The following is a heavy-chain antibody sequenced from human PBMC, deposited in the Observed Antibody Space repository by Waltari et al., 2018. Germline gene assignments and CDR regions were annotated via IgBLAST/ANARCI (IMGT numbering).Heavy chain of an antibody. CDR1: GSTFTGYY. Sequence: QVQLVQSGAEVKKPGASVTVSCTASGSTFTGYYIHWLRQAPGQGLEWMGWINPNSGGTNYAQKFQGRVTMTRDTSISTAYMELSRLRSDDTAVYYCARELGMGVGFDYWGQGTLVTVSS. CDR2: INPNSGGT. J-gene: IGHJ4*02. CDR3: ARELGMGVGFDY. V-gene: IGHV1-2*02. D-gene: IGHD7-27*01.